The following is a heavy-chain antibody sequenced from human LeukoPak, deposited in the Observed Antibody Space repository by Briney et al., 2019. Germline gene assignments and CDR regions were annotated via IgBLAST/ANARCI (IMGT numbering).Heavy chain of an antibody. D-gene: IGHD3-22*01. CDR3: ARSEQFDTYYYDSSGYYSNWFDP. V-gene: IGHV1-46*01. CDR1: GYTFTSYY. Sequence: ASVKVSCKASGYTFTSYYMHWVRQAPGQGLEWMGIINPSGGSTSYAQKFQGRVTMTRDTSTSTVYMELSSLRSEDTAVYYCARSEQFDTYYYDSSGYYSNWFDPWGQGTLVTVSS. J-gene: IGHJ5*02. CDR2: INPSGGST.